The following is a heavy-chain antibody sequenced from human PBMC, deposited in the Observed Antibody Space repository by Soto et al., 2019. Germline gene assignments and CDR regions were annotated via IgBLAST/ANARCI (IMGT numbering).Heavy chain of an antibody. V-gene: IGHV4-39*01. Sequence: QLQLQESGPGLVKPSETLSLTCTVSGGSISSSSYYWGWIRQPPGKGLEWIGSIYYSGSTYYNPSLQSRVTISLDTSKNQFSLNLSTVTAAATAVYYCVRGDCNDVSWFDPWGQGTLVTVSS. CDR2: IYYSGST. J-gene: IGHJ5*02. CDR1: GGSISSSSYY. CDR3: VRGDCNDVSWFDP. D-gene: IGHD2-21*02.